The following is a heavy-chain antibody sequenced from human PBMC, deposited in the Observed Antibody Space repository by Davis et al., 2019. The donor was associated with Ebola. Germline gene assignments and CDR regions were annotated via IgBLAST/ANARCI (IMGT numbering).Heavy chain of an antibody. J-gene: IGHJ4*02. CDR3: ASGGGVDY. D-gene: IGHD3-10*01. CDR2: IYHSGST. CDR1: GGSISSGGYS. Sequence: SETLSLTCAVSGGSISSGGYSWSWIRQPPGKGLEWIGYIYHSGSTYYNPSLKSRVTISVDTSKNQFSLKLSSVTAADTAVYYCASGGGVDYWGQGTLVTVSS. V-gene: IGHV4-30-2*01.